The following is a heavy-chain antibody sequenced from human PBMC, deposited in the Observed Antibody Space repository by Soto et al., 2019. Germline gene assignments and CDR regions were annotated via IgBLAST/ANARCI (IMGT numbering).Heavy chain of an antibody. Sequence: GGSLRLSCAASGFTFDDHAMHWVRQGPGKGLEWVSGISWNSGTIVYADSVKGRFTISRDNTKNSLYLQMDSLRREDTALYYCAKDIKSTGWYFGLGLWGQGTMVTAP. V-gene: IGHV3-9*01. D-gene: IGHD6-19*01. CDR1: GFTFDDHA. CDR2: ISWNSGTI. J-gene: IGHJ6*02. CDR3: AKDIKSTGWYFGLGL.